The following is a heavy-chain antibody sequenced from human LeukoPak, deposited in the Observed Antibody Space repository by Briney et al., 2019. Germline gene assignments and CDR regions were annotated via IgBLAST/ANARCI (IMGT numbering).Heavy chain of an antibody. CDR3: ARRGGDMPARGFMDV. D-gene: IGHD3-16*01. CDR2: INHSGST. Sequence: PSETLSLTCAVYGGSSSGYYWSWIRQPPGKGLEWIGEINHSGSTNYNPSLKSRVTTSVDTSKNHFFLNLRSVTAADMAVYYCARRGGDMPARGFMDVWGKGTTVTVSS. V-gene: IGHV4-34*01. CDR1: GGSSSGYY. J-gene: IGHJ6*03.